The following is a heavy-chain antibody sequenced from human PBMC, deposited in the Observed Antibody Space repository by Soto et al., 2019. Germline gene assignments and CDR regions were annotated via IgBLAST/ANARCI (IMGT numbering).Heavy chain of an antibody. CDR1: GGRFSNYF. Sequence: ETLSLTCAVSGGRFSNYFWAWIRQAPGKGLEWVGRIKSKTDGGTTDYAAPVKGRFTISRDDSKNTLYLQMTSLRAEDTAVYYCARVPHCSSTSCYSYFDYWGQGTLVTVPS. CDR2: IKSKTDGGTT. CDR3: ARVPHCSSTSCYSYFDY. D-gene: IGHD2-2*02. V-gene: IGHV3-15*07. J-gene: IGHJ4*02.